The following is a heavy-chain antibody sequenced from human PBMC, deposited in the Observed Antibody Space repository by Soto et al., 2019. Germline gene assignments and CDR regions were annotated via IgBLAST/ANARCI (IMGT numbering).Heavy chain of an antibody. V-gene: IGHV3-21*01. CDR3: AGTYGPFDY. J-gene: IGHJ4*02. CDR2: ISSSSSFI. D-gene: IGHD4-17*01. Sequence: GGSLRLSCAASGITFSNFHMNWVRQAPGKGLEWVSAISSSSSFIYYADSVKGRFTISRDNAKNSLFLQMNSLSAEDTAIYYCAGTYGPFDYXGPGTLVTVSS. CDR1: GITFSNFH.